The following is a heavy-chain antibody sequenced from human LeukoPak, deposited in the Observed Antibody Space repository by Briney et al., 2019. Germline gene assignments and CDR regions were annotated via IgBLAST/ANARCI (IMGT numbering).Heavy chain of an antibody. CDR2: IYPGDSDT. Sequence: GESLKISCXGSGYSFTSYWIGWVRQMPGKGLEWMGIIYPGDSDTKYSPSFQGQVTISADKSISTAYLQWSRLKASDTPMYYCATRTYYYDSSGSETDAFDIWGQGTMVTVSS. J-gene: IGHJ3*02. V-gene: IGHV5-51*01. CDR3: ATRTYYYDSSGSETDAFDI. D-gene: IGHD3-22*01. CDR1: GYSFTSYW.